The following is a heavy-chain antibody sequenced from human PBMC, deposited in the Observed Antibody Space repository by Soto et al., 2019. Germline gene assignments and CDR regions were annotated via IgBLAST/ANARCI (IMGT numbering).Heavy chain of an antibody. Sequence: PSETLSLTCTVSGGSVTSDEDYWTWIRQSPGKGLKWIGYISNSGSTGYNPSLKTRLSMSVDRSKNQFTLRLTSVTAAGTAVYFCATGSGSTYGYFDHWGQGTQVTVSS. CDR1: GGSVTSDEDY. V-gene: IGHV4-30-4*01. CDR2: ISNSGST. J-gene: IGHJ4*02. D-gene: IGHD5-18*01. CDR3: ATGSGSTYGYFDH.